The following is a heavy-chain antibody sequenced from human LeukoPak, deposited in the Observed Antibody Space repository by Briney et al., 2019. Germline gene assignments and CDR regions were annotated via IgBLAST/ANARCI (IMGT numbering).Heavy chain of an antibody. CDR2: INHSGST. J-gene: IGHJ4*02. CDR3: ARGVTYYDFWGGYYVGSYVDY. CDR1: GGSFSGYY. D-gene: IGHD3-3*01. Sequence: SETLSLTCAVYGGSFSGYYWSWIRQPPGKGLEWIGEINHSGSTYYNPSLKSRVAISVDRSKNQFSLKLSSVTAADTAVYYCARGVTYYDFWGGYYVGSYVDYWGQGTLVTVSS. V-gene: IGHV4-34*01.